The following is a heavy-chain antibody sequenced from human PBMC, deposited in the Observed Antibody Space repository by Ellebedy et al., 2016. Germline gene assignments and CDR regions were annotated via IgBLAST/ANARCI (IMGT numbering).Heavy chain of an antibody. J-gene: IGHJ5*02. Sequence: ASVKVSCXASGHTFTSFDINWVRLATGQGPEWMGWMNLNNGNTKYAQKFQGRVTMTRDPSTSTAYMELGSLTSDDTAMYYCAGRPPYYYDSSGYHNWFDPWGQGTLVTVSS. CDR2: MNLNNGNT. D-gene: IGHD3-22*01. CDR1: GHTFTSFD. V-gene: IGHV1-8*01. CDR3: AGRPPYYYDSSGYHNWFDP.